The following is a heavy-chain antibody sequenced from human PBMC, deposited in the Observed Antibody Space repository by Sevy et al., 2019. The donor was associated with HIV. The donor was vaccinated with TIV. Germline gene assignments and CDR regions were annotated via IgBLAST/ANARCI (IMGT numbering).Heavy chain of an antibody. D-gene: IGHD4-4*01. Sequence: GGSLRLSCAASGFTFSSYSMNWVRQAPGKGLEWVSSISSSSSYIYYADSVKGRFTISRDNAKNSLYLQMNSLRAEDTAVYYCARVVTTLYWYYGMDVWGQGTTVTVSS. CDR1: GFTFSSYS. CDR3: ARVVTTLYWYYGMDV. CDR2: ISSSSSYI. V-gene: IGHV3-21*01. J-gene: IGHJ6*02.